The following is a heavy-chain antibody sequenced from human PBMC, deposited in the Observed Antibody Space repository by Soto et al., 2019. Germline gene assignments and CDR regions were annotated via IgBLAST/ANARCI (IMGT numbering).Heavy chain of an antibody. D-gene: IGHD6-19*01. V-gene: IGHV3-23*01. CDR2: ISGSGGST. J-gene: IGHJ4*02. CDR3: AKSSGWDLYYFDY. CDR1: GFTFSSYA. Sequence: EVQLLESGGGLVQPGGSLRLSCAASGFTFSSYAMSWVRQAPGKGLEWVSAISGSGGSTYYADSEKGRFTISRDNSKNTLYLQMNSLRAEDTAVYYCAKSSGWDLYYFDYWGQGTLVTVSS.